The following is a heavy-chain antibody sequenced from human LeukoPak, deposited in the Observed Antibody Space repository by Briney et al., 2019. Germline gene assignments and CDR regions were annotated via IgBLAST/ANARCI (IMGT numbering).Heavy chain of an antibody. CDR3: ARVGYSFGHDFDY. J-gene: IGHJ4*02. D-gene: IGHD5-18*01. V-gene: IGHV3-74*01. CDR1: GFTFSSYW. Sequence: GGSLRLSCAASGFTFSSYWMHWVRHTPGKGLVWVSRIKGDGSSTSYADSVKGRFTISRDNAKNTLYLQMNSLRAEDTAVYYCARVGYSFGHDFDYWGQGTLVTVSS. CDR2: IKGDGSST.